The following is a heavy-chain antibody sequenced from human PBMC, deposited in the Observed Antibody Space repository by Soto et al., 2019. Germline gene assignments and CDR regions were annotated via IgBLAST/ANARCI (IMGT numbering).Heavy chain of an antibody. Sequence: HPGGSLRLSCAASGFTFSSYEMNWVRQAPGKGLEWVSYISSSGSTIYYADSVKGRFTISRDNAKNSLYLQMNSLRAEDTAVYYCARVVRQYCSSTSCYSPENWFDPWGQGTLVTVSS. V-gene: IGHV3-48*03. CDR3: ARVVRQYCSSTSCYSPENWFDP. J-gene: IGHJ5*02. CDR2: ISSSGSTI. CDR1: GFTFSSYE. D-gene: IGHD2-2*01.